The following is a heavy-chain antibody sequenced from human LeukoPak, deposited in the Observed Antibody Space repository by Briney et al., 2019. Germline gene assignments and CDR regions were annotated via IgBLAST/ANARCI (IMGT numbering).Heavy chain of an antibody. J-gene: IGHJ4*02. CDR3: ARDLRRDGYNYVKTFDY. D-gene: IGHD5-24*01. V-gene: IGHV4-59*12. CDR1: GGSIISYY. Sequence: PSETLSLTCSVSGGSIISYYWTWIRQPPGKGLEWIGYIYYSGSTYYNPSLKSRVTISVDTSKNQFSLKLNSVTAADTAVYYCARDLRRDGYNYVKTFDYWGQGTLVTVSS. CDR2: IYYSGST.